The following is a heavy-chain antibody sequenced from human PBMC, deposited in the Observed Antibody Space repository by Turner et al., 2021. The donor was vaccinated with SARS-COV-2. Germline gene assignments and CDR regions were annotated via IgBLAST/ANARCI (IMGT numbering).Heavy chain of an antibody. D-gene: IGHD6-13*01. J-gene: IGHJ4*02. V-gene: IGHV1-18*04. CDR1: GYTFNIYG. CDR2: ISAYNGNT. Sequence: VQLVQSVAAVKKTGASVKVSCQASGYTFNIYGISWVRQAPGQGLEWMVWISAYNGNTNYAQKLQGRVTMTTDKPTSTAYMELRSLRSDDTAGYYWARDRPSAATFLNFDYWGQGTLVTVSS. CDR3: ARDRPSAATFLNFDY.